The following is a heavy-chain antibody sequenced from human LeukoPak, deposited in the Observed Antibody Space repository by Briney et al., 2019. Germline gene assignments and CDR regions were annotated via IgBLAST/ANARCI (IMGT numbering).Heavy chain of an antibody. CDR2: ISGSGGST. J-gene: IGHJ4*02. Sequence: GGSLRLSCAASVFTFSSYSMSWVRQAPGKGLEWVSAISGSGGSTYYADSVKGRFTISRDNSKDTLYLQMNSLRAEDTAVYYCAKLERITMIVVVTNWGQGTLVTVSS. CDR1: VFTFSSYS. D-gene: IGHD3-22*01. V-gene: IGHV3-23*01. CDR3: AKLERITMIVVVTN.